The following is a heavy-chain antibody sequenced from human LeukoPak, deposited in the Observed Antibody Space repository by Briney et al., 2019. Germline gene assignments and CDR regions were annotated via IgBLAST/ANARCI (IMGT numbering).Heavy chain of an antibody. J-gene: IGHJ4*02. V-gene: IGHV3-21*01. CDR1: GFTFSSYS. D-gene: IGHD2-15*01. Sequence: GGSLRLSCAASGFTFSSYSMNWVRQAPGKGLEWVSSISSSSSYIYYADSVKGRFTISRDNAKNSLYLQMNSLRAEDTAVYYCAKDRRPKRGYCSGGSCYVPDYFDYWGQGTLVTVSS. CDR2: ISSSSSYI. CDR3: AKDRRPKRGYCSGGSCYVPDYFDY.